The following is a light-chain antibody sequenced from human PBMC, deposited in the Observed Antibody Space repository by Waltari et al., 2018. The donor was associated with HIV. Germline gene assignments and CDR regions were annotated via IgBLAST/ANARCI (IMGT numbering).Light chain of an antibody. V-gene: IGLV7-43*01. Sequence: VVTQEPSLTVSPGGTVTLTCTSSTGALTSSSYASWFQQRPGQAPRPLIYSADKRHSWTPDHFSGSRLGAKAALTLFGAQPEDEADYFCLLYYGGRQPTWVFGGGTKLTV. CDR2: SAD. J-gene: IGLJ3*02. CDR3: LLYYGGRQPTWV. CDR1: TGALTSSSY.